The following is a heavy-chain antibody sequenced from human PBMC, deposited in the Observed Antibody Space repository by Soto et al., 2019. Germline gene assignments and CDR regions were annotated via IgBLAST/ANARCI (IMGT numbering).Heavy chain of an antibody. J-gene: IGHJ4*02. CDR1: GGSLSSYY. CDR2: ISHSGIT. CDR3: ASIRDTSGYYKVDY. V-gene: IGHV4-34*01. D-gene: IGHD3-22*01. Sequence: SETLSLTCAVYGGSLSSYYWSWIRQPPGKGLEWIGEISHSGITNYNPSLKSRVTMSIDTSKNQFSLKLNSVTAADTAVYYCASIRDTSGYYKVDYWGQGTMVTVYS.